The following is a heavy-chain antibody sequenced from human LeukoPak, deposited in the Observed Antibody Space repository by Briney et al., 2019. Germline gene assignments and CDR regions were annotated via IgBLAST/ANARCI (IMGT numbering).Heavy chain of an antibody. Sequence: GGSLRLSCEASGFTLSSHWMSWVRQAPGKGLEWVAHINQDESEKSYVDSAKGRFTISRDNGKNSLYLQMSSLRVEDTGVYHCARGHYGLDVWGQGTTVTVCS. CDR3: ARGHYGLDV. CDR2: INQDESEK. CDR1: GFTLSSHW. J-gene: IGHJ6*02. V-gene: IGHV3-7*03.